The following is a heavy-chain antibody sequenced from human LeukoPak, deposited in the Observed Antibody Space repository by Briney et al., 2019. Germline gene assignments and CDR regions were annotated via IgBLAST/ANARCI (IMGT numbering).Heavy chain of an antibody. CDR3: ARRRGYSGYDLDY. V-gene: IGHV3-33*01. J-gene: IGHJ4*02. Sequence: QAGGSLRLSCAASGFIFSTYGMHWVRQAPGKGLEWVAVIWYDGSNKYYADSVKGRFTISKDNSKNTLYLQMNSLRAEDTAVYYCARRRGYSGYDLDYWGQGTLVTVSS. CDR1: GFIFSTYG. CDR2: IWYDGSNK. D-gene: IGHD5-12*01.